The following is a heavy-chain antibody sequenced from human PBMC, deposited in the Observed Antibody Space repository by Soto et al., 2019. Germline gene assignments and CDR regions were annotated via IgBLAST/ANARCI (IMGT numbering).Heavy chain of an antibody. CDR1: GFTFSSYA. CDR2: ISGSGGST. V-gene: IGHV3-23*01. D-gene: IGHD3-3*02. CDR3: AKGAWGVGFWQLIFIQ. J-gene: IGHJ6*02. Sequence: PGGSLRLSCAASGFTFSSYAMSWVRQAPGKGLEWVSAISGSGGSTYYADSVKGRFTISRDNSKNTLYLQMNSLRAEDTAVYYCAKGAWGVGFWQLIFIQWGQGNTVTVSS.